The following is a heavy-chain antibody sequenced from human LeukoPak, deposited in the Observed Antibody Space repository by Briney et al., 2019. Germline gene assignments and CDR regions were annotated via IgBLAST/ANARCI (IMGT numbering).Heavy chain of an antibody. CDR1: GFTFSSYW. CDR3: AREAFGVVMWFDP. Sequence: PGGSLRLSCAASGFTFSSYWMHWVRQAPGKGLVWVSRINSDGSSTSYADSVKGRFTISRDNAKNTLYLQMNSLRAGDTAVYYCAREAFGVVMWFDPWGQGTLVTVSS. J-gene: IGHJ5*02. CDR2: INSDGSST. V-gene: IGHV3-74*01. D-gene: IGHD3-3*01.